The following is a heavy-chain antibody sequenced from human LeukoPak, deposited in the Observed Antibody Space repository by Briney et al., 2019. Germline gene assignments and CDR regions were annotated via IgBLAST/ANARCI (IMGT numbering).Heavy chain of an antibody. D-gene: IGHD2-2*01. CDR2: ISSSGSTI. CDR3: ARDRVVPAASFDY. J-gene: IGHJ4*02. V-gene: IGHV3-11*01. CDR1: GFTFSDYY. Sequence: GGSLRPSCAASGFTFSDYYMSWIRQAPGKGLEWVSYISSSGSTIYYADSVKGRFTISRDNAKNSLYLQMNSLRAEDTAVYYCARDRVVPAASFDYWGQGTLVTVSS.